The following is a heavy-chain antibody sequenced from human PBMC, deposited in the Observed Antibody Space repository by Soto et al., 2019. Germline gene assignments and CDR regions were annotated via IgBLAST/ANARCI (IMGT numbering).Heavy chain of an antibody. Sequence: EVQLVESGGGLVQPGGSLRLSCAASGFTFSSYWMHWVRQVPGKGLVWVSRINSDGRSTSYADSVKGRFTIFRDNAKNTLDLHMNSLRAEDTAVNYCAREEGAAIYYVGMDVWGQGTTVTVSS. D-gene: IGHD2-2*01. J-gene: IGHJ6*02. V-gene: IGHV3-74*01. CDR2: INSDGRST. CDR3: AREEGAAIYYVGMDV. CDR1: GFTFSSYW.